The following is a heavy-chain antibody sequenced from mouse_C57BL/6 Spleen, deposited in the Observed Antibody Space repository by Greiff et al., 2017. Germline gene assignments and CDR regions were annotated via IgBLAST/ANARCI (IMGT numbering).Heavy chain of an antibody. CDR1: GYTFTSYW. CDR2: IDPSDSYT. V-gene: IGHV1-50*01. Sequence: QVQLQQPGAELVKPGASVKLSCKASGYTFTSYWMQWVKQRPGQGLEWIGEIDPSDSYTNYNQKFKGKATLTVDTSSSTAYMQLSSLTSEASAVYYCASDSNYPAMDYWGQGTSVTVSS. CDR3: ASDSNYPAMDY. D-gene: IGHD2-5*01. J-gene: IGHJ4*01.